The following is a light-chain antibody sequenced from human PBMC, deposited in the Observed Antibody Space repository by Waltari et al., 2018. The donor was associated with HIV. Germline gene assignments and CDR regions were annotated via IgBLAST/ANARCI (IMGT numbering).Light chain of an antibody. J-gene: IGLJ2*01. Sequence: QSVLTQPPSASGTPGQRVTISCSGSSSNIGSNTVNWYQPLPGTAPKLLIYSNNQRPSGVPDRFSGSKSGTSASLAISGLQSQDEADYYCAAWDDSLNNVVFGGGTKLTVL. CDR3: AAWDDSLNNVV. CDR2: SNN. CDR1: SSNIGSNT. V-gene: IGLV1-44*01.